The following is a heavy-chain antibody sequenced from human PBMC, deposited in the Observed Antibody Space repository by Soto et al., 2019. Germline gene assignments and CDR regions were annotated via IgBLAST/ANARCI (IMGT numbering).Heavy chain of an antibody. J-gene: IGHJ6*02. D-gene: IGHD3-3*01. CDR1: GGSFSGYY. CDR3: ARESAHYDFWSGYYSGYGMDV. Sequence: SETLSLTCAVYGGSFSGYYWSWIRQPPGKGLEWIGEINHSGSTNYNPSLKSRVTISVDTSKNQFSLKLSSVTAADTAVYYCARESAHYDFWSGYYSGYGMDVWGQGXTVIV. V-gene: IGHV4-34*01. CDR2: INHSGST.